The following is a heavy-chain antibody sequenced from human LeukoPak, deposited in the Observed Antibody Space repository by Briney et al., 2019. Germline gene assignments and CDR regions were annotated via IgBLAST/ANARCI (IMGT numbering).Heavy chain of an antibody. V-gene: IGHV3-30-3*01. D-gene: IGHD3-10*01. Sequence: GGSLRLSCAASGFIFSNYVMHWVRQAPGKGLEWVALISFDGNNQYYAHSVKGRFTISRDYSKNTLYLQMNSPKTEDTAVYYCARDPSSRVTGDFWGQGTLVTVSS. CDR1: GFIFSNYV. CDR2: ISFDGNNQ. CDR3: ARDPSSRVTGDF. J-gene: IGHJ4*02.